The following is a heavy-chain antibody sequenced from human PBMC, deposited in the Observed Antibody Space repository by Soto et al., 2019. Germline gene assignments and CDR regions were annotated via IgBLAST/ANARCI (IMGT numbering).Heavy chain of an antibody. CDR3: ARAFLRGSAATIDY. J-gene: IGHJ4*02. V-gene: IGHV3-33*01. Sequence: QVQLVESGGGVVQPGRSLRLSCAVSGFTFSSYAMQWVRQAPGKGLEWVALIWYDGSNKYYADSVKGRFTISRDNSKSTLYLQMNSLRAEDTAVCYCARAFLRGSAATIDYWGQGSLVTVSS. CDR2: IWYDGSNK. CDR1: GFTFSSYA. D-gene: IGHD3-10*01.